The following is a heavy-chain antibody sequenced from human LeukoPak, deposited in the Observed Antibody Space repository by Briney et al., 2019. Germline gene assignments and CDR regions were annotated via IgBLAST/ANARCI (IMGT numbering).Heavy chain of an antibody. CDR3: VPGSNMPGPYYFDY. CDR2: INPNSGGT. D-gene: IGHD2-2*01. CDR1: GYTFTGYY. Sequence: ASVKVSCKTSGYTFTGYYMHWVRQAPGQGLEWMGWINPNSGGTYYSQKFQGRVTMTRDTSISTAYMELSRLRSDDTAVYYCVPGSNMPGPYYFDYWGQGTLVTVSS. J-gene: IGHJ4*02. V-gene: IGHV1-2*02.